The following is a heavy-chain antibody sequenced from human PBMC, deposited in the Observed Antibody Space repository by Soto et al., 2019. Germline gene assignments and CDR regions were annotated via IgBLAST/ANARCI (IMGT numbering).Heavy chain of an antibody. CDR2: IIPIFGTA. Sequence: SVKVSCKTAGGTISSYAISWVRQAHGQGLEWMGGIIPIFGTANYAQKLQGRVTITADESTSTAYMELSSLRSEDTAVYYCARAPISMIIVVNKPIASAVDICAEPIMVTVSS. CDR1: GGTISSYA. D-gene: IGHD3-22*01. J-gene: IGHJ3*02. CDR3: ARAPISMIIVVNKPIASAVDI. V-gene: IGHV1-69*13.